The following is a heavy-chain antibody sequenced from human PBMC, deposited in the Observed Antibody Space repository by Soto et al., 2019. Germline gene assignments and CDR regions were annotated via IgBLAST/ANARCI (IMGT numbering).Heavy chain of an antibody. J-gene: IGHJ6*02. CDR2: INHSGST. D-gene: IGHD4-17*01. V-gene: IGHV4-34*01. Sequence: SEPLSLTCAVYGGSFSGYYWSWIRQPPGKGLEWIGEINHSGSTNYNPSLKSRVTISVDTSKNQFSLKLSSVTAADTAVYYCARGPRPTVTTIYYYYGMDVWGQGTTVTVSS. CDR1: GGSFSGYY. CDR3: ARGPRPTVTTIYYYYGMDV.